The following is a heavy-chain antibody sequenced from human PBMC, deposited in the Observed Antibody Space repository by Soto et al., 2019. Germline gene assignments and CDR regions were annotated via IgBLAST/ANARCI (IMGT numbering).Heavy chain of an antibody. Sequence: EVQLLESGGVLEQPGGSLRLSCAASGLTFSSYAMSWVRQAPGKGLEWVSVISGSGGETYYADSVKGRFTISSDNSKNTLYLQRNSLRVEDRAIYYCAKGSSGKTGYFGYWGQGTLVTVSS. J-gene: IGHJ4*02. V-gene: IGHV3-23*01. CDR1: GLTFSSYA. CDR2: ISGSGGET. D-gene: IGHD3-10*01. CDR3: AKGSSGKTGYFGY.